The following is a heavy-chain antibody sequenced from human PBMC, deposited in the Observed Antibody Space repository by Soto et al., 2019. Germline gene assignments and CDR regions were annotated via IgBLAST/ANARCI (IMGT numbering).Heavy chain of an antibody. CDR3: ARGVDYYGSGSYSEVYYGMDV. J-gene: IGHJ6*02. CDR1: GYTFTSYY. V-gene: IGHV1-46*01. Sequence: ASVKVSCKASGYTFTSYYMHWVRQAPGQGLEWMGIINPSGGSTNYAQKFQGRVTITADESTSTAYMELSSLRSEDTAVYYCARGVDYYGSGSYSEVYYGMDVWGQGTTVTVSS. CDR2: INPSGGST. D-gene: IGHD3-10*01.